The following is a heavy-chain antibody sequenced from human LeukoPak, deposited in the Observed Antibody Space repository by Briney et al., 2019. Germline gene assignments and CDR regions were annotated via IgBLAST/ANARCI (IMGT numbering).Heavy chain of an antibody. V-gene: IGHV1-2*02. CDR3: ARSSLTAAGPDY. J-gene: IGHJ4*02. CDR1: GYTFTGYY. D-gene: IGHD6-13*01. CDR2: INPNSGGT. Sequence: VSVKVSCKASGYTFTGYYMHWVRQAPGQGLEWMGWINPNSGGTNYAQKFQGRVTMTRDTSISTAYMELSRLRSDDTAVYYCARSSLTAAGPDYWGQGTLVTVSS.